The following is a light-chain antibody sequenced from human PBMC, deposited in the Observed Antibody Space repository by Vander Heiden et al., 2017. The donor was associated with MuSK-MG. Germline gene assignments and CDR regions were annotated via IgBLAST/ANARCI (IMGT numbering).Light chain of an antibody. CDR1: QSLQHSDGRTY. V-gene: IGKV2D-29*01. Sequence: DVVMTQSPLSLSVTPGQPASISCKSSQSLQHSDGRTYLYWFLQRPGQPPHLLIYQVSKRFSGVPDRFSGSGSGTDFTLKISRVEAEDIGVYYCMQTIQLPLTFGGGTRVEIK. CDR3: MQTIQLPLT. J-gene: IGKJ4*01. CDR2: QVS.